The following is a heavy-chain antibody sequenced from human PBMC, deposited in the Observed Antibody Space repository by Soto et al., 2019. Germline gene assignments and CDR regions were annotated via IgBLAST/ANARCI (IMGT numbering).Heavy chain of an antibody. J-gene: IGHJ3*01. CDR3: RAWLLAESFDV. CDR1: GFSVNSNF. CDR2: TPRTGAT. D-gene: IGHD2-21*02. Sequence: VQLVESGGGLMQPGGSLRLSCAASGFSVNSNFMNWVRKAPGKGLEWVSFTPRTGATLYADSVKGPLIVSRDDANNAVYLRLTSLTVDDTAVYYCRAWLLAESFDVWGPGTVVTVSA. V-gene: IGHV3-53*01.